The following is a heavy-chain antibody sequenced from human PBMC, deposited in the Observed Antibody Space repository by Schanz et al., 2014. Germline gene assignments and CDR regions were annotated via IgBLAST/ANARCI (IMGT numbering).Heavy chain of an antibody. V-gene: IGHV3-72*01. CDR3: TRVSKSPGGHGLDF. CDR1: GFTFSSYA. J-gene: IGHJ6*02. Sequence: EMQLLESGGGLVQPGGSLRLSCAASGFTFSSYAMSWVRQAPGKGLEWVGRTRNRANNYFTEYAASVKGRFTISRDDSKNTQYLQMRSQKSEDTSRYYGTRVSKSPGGHGLDFWGQGTTVTVSS. CDR2: TRNRANNYFT. D-gene: IGHD3-16*01.